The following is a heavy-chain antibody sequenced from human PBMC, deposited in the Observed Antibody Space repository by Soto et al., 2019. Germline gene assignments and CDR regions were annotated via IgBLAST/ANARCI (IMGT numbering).Heavy chain of an antibody. Sequence: QVQLQESGPGLVKPSQTLSLTCTVSGGSISSGGYYWSWIRQHPGKGLEWIGYIYYSGSTYYNPSLKSRVTISVDTSKNQFSLKLSSVTAADTAVYYCARSGLSGSGSYYLTPWFDPWGQGTLVTVFS. V-gene: IGHV4-31*03. CDR2: IYYSGST. CDR1: GGSISSGGYY. CDR3: ARSGLSGSGSYYLTPWFDP. J-gene: IGHJ5*02. D-gene: IGHD3-10*01.